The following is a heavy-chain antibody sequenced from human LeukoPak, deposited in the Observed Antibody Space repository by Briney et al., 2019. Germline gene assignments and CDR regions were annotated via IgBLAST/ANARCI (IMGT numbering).Heavy chain of an antibody. J-gene: IGHJ4*02. Sequence: SETLSLTCTVSGGSISNSGYYWGWIRQPPGKGLEWIGSVDYSGSTYYRPSLKSRLTISLDTSKNQFSLKLTSVTAADTAMYYCVRDKEHFDVDYWGQGTLVTVSS. CDR3: VRDKEHFDVDY. CDR1: GGSISNSGYY. CDR2: VDYSGST. D-gene: IGHD3-9*01. V-gene: IGHV4-39*07.